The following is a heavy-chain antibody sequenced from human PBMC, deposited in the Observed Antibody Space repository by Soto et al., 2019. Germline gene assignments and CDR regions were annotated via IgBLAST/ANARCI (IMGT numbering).Heavy chain of an antibody. CDR1: RDSISSSHYH. Sequence: SETLSLTCTVSRDSISSSHYHWGMFRQPPGKGLEWIGTIYYSGSTHYNPSLKSRVTISIDTSKNQFSLKLSSVAAADTAVYYCARIPSGYDPNWFDPWGHGTMVT. J-gene: IGHJ5*02. V-gene: IGHV4-39*01. CDR3: ARIPSGYDPNWFDP. CDR2: IYYSGST. D-gene: IGHD5-12*01.